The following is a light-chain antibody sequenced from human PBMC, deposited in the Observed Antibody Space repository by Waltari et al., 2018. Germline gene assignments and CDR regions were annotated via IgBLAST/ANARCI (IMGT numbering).Light chain of an antibody. J-gene: IGKJ1*01. V-gene: IGKV3-20*01. CDR3: QQHVSLPAT. Sequence: EIVLTQSPGTLSLSPGERATLSCRASQSVSRYLAWYQQKPGQAPRPLTYGASTRATGIPYRCRGSGSGTDFSLTISRLDPEDFAVYFCQQHVSLPATFGQGTKVEIK. CDR2: GAS. CDR1: QSVSRY.